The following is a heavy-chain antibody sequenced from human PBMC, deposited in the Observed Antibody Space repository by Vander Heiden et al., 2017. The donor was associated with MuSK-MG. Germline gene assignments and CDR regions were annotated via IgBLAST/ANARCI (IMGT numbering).Heavy chain of an antibody. J-gene: IGHJ6*04. CDR2: ISYDGSNK. Sequence: QVQLVESGGGVVQPGRSLRLSCAASGFTFSRYAMHWVRQAPGKGLEWVAVISYDGSNKYYADSVKGRFTISRDNSKNTLYLQMNSLRAEDTAVYYCASWGYCTGGVCYFVQMDVWGKGTTVTVSS. CDR1: GFTFSRYA. D-gene: IGHD2-8*02. V-gene: IGHV3-30-3*01. CDR3: ASWGYCTGGVCYFVQMDV.